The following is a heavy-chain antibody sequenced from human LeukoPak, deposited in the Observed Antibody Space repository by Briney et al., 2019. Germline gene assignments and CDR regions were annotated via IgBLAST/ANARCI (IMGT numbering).Heavy chain of an antibody. V-gene: IGHV3-23*01. CDR2: ISGSGGST. D-gene: IGHD3-10*01. J-gene: IGHJ4*02. CDR1: GFSFTTYA. CDR3: AKGDYYGSSVFDY. Sequence: SGGSLRLSCAASGFSFTTYAMSWVRKAPGKGLEWVSAISGSGGSTYYADSVKGRFTISRDNSKNTLYLQMNSLRAEDTAVYYCAKGDYYGSSVFDYWGQGTLVTVSS.